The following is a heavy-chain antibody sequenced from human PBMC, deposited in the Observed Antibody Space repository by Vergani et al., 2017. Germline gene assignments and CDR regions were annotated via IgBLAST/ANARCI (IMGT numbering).Heavy chain of an antibody. D-gene: IGHD1-14*01. V-gene: IGHV4-59*01. Sequence: QVQLQESGPGLVRPSETLSLTCTVSGGSLSGYSWNWIRQPPGEGLEWIGYVEDSGYINSNPSLKTRVSLSSETSNNQFSLMLSSVTVADTAVYDCARSIVSRNPPDYFDNWGQGTLVTVSS. CDR1: GGSLSGYS. CDR3: ARSIVSRNPPDYFDN. CDR2: VEDSGYI. J-gene: IGHJ4*02.